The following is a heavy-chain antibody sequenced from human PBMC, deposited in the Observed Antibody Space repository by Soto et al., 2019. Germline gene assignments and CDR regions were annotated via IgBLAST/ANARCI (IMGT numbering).Heavy chain of an antibody. J-gene: IGHJ6*04. CDR3: ATRVTTVGYGYVRDA. D-gene: IGHD4-17*01. V-gene: IGHV1-69*12. Sequence: QVQLVQSGAEVKKPGSSVTVSCKASGGTFSSYAISWVRQAPGQGLEWMGGIIPIFGTADYAQKFQGRVTITADETTRTAYMGRSSPRSEETAVYYCATRVTTVGYGYVRDAWGRGPTVTVSS. CDR2: IIPIFGTA. CDR1: GGTFSSYA.